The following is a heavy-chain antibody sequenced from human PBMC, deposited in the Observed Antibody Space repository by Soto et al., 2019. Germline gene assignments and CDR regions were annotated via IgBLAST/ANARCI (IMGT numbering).Heavy chain of an antibody. CDR2: IYSGGTT. CDR3: AGDSTDGDFVDAFDV. V-gene: IGHV3-66*01. D-gene: IGHD4-17*01. Sequence: ELQLVESGGGLVKPGGSLRLSCAASGFGVSINYVNWVRQAPGKGLEWVSVIYSGGTTHYADSVKGRFTISRDTSKNTLYLQMNSLRVEDTAVYYCAGDSTDGDFVDAFDVWGQGTMVTVSS. J-gene: IGHJ3*01. CDR1: GFGVSINY.